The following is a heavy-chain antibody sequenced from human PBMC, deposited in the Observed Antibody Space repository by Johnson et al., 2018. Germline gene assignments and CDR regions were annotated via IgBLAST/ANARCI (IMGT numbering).Heavy chain of an antibody. J-gene: IGHJ6*02. CDR1: GYPFTTYA. CDR2: INAANGNT. Sequence: VQLVESGAEVKKPGASVKISCKASGYPFTTYAMHWVRQAPRQRLEWMGWINAANGNTEYSQKFQGRVTVTRDTSASTAYMELSSLRSEDTAVYYCARIPGPRGAAVGLNFYGLDVWGQGTTVTVSS. CDR3: ARIPGPRGAAVGLNFYGLDV. V-gene: IGHV1-3*01. D-gene: IGHD6-13*01.